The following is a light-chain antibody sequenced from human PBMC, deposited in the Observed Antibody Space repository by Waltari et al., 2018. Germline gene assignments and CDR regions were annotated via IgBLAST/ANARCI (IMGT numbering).Light chain of an antibody. CDR1: QSISKY. CDR2: HAS. Sequence: EIMLTQSPGTLSLSPGERATLSCKASQSISKYLAWYQQKPGQAPRLLIYHASSRATGIPDRSSGSGSETDFSLTISRLEPEDFAVYYCQHYVRLPATFGQGTNVEIK. J-gene: IGKJ1*01. CDR3: QHYVRLPAT. V-gene: IGKV3-20*01.